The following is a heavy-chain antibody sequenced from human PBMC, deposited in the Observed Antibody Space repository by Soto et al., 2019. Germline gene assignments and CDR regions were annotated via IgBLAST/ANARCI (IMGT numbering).Heavy chain of an antibody. Sequence: ASVKVSCKASGDTFNFYTINWVRQAPGLGLEWMGRFNPILSFSNSALKFQGRVTLTADKSTSTAYMVLSSLRSEDTAIYYCATSFGSGSRAFAYSGQGALVPVSS. CDR1: GDTFNFYT. CDR2: FNPILSFS. J-gene: IGHJ4*02. D-gene: IGHD3-10*01. CDR3: ATSFGSGSRAFAY. V-gene: IGHV1-69*02.